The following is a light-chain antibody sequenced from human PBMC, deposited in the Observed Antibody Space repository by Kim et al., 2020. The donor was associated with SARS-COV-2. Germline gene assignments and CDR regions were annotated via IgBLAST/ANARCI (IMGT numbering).Light chain of an antibody. CDR2: DAS. Sequence: GSPGERATLPCRSSHSVNGHLAWYQQKPGQAPRLLIYDASTGATDIPARFSGSGSGTEFALTISSLQSEDFAVYYWQQYHNWPLTFGQGTKVDIK. V-gene: IGKV3-15*01. CDR1: HSVNGH. J-gene: IGKJ1*01. CDR3: QQYHNWPLT.